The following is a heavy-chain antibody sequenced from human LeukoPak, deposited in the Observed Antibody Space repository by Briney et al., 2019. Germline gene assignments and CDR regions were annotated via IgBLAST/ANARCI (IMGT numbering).Heavy chain of an antibody. CDR1: GFTFSSYA. CDR3: ARGKYGDSVNYYYYGMDV. V-gene: IGHV3-23*01. Sequence: GGSLRLSCAASGFTFSSYAVSWVRQAPGEGLEWVSAISGSGGSTYYADSVKGRFTISRDNAKNTLYLQMNSLRAEDTAVYYCARGKYGDSVNYYYYGMDVWGQGTTVTVSS. CDR2: ISGSGGST. D-gene: IGHD4-17*01. J-gene: IGHJ6*02.